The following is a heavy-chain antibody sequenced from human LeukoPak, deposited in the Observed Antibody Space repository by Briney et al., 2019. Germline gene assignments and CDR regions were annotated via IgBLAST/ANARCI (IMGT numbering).Heavy chain of an antibody. D-gene: IGHD2-2*01. CDR3: AREPYCSSTSCYEGPYPDYYYYGMDV. Sequence: ASVKVSCGTSGYTFTRYGVSWVRQSPGPGGKWIGWFGAYNGKRKYARKLQGRVTMTTDTSTSTAYMELRSLRSDDTAVYYCAREPYCSSTSCYEGPYPDYYYYGMDVWGQGTTVTVSS. CDR1: GYTFTRYG. V-gene: IGHV1-18*01. CDR2: FGAYNGKR. J-gene: IGHJ6*02.